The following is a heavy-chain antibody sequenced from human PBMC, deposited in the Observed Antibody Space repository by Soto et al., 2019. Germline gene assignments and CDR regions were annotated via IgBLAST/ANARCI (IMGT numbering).Heavy chain of an antibody. D-gene: IGHD1-1*01. Sequence: QVQLQESGPGLVKPSQTLSLTCTVSGGSISSGGYYWSWIRQHPGKGLEWIGYIYYSGSTYYNPSLKSRVTISVDTSKNQFSLKLSSVTAADTAVYYCAREPADTRDPTNSIYYYYYGMDVWGQGTTVTVSS. CDR3: AREPADTRDPTNSIYYYYYGMDV. CDR2: IYYSGST. CDR1: GGSISSGGYY. J-gene: IGHJ6*02. V-gene: IGHV4-31*03.